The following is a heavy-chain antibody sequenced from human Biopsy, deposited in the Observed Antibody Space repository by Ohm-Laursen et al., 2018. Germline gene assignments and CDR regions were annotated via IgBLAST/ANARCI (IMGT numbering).Heavy chain of an antibody. Sequence: SLRLSCTASDFTFDDYAMSWVRQRPGKGLEWVSGITWNSGHIAYADSVKGRFTISRDNAKKSLSLQLHSLRLEDTALYYCAKGRSSMTDAFNMWGQGTTVTVSS. CDR1: DFTFDDYA. CDR3: AKGRSSMTDAFNM. D-gene: IGHD2/OR15-2a*01. V-gene: IGHV3-9*01. CDR2: ITWNSGHI. J-gene: IGHJ6*02.